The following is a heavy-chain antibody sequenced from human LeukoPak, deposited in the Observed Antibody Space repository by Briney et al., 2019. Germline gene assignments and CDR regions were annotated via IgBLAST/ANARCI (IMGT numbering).Heavy chain of an antibody. V-gene: IGHV4-38-2*02. CDR1: GYSISSGYY. CDR3: ARGRRYSSSSLHYYYYYMDV. CDR2: IYHSGST. D-gene: IGHD6-6*01. J-gene: IGHJ6*03. Sequence: SETLSLTCTVSGYSISSGYYWGWIRQPPGKGLEWIGSIYHSGSTNYNPSLKSRVTISVDTSKNQFSLKLSSVTAADTAVYYCARGRRYSSSSLHYYYYYMDVWGKGTTVTVSS.